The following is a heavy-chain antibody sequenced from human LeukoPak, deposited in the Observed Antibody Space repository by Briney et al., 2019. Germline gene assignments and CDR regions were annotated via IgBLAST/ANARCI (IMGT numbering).Heavy chain of an antibody. CDR3: ARIPWGSYRYTGVAFDI. D-gene: IGHD3-16*02. J-gene: IGHJ3*02. CDR1: GGSFSGYY. V-gene: IGHV4-34*01. Sequence: PSETLSLTCAVYGGSFSGYYWSWIRQPPGKGLEWIGEINHSGSTNYNPSLKSRVTISVDTSKNQFSLKLSSVTAADTAVYYCARIPWGSYRYTGVAFDIWGQGTMVTVSS. CDR2: INHSGST.